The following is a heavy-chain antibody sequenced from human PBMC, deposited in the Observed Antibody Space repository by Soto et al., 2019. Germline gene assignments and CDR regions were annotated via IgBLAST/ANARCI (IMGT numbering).Heavy chain of an antibody. J-gene: IGHJ4*02. CDR1: GFTFSSYD. CDR2: ISSSGSTI. V-gene: IGHV3-48*03. CDR3: ARICDYGDYFDY. D-gene: IGHD4-17*01. Sequence: EVQLVESGGGLVQPGGSLRLSCAASGFTFSSYDMNWVRQAPGKGLEWVSYISSSGSTIYYADSVKGRFTISRDNAKNSMYLQMNSLRAEDTAVYDCARICDYGDYFDYWGQGTLVTVSS.